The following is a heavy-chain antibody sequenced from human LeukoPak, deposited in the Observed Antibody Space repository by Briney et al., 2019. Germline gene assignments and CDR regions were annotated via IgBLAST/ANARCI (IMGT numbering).Heavy chain of an antibody. CDR1: GFIFSSYV. J-gene: IGHJ4*02. V-gene: IGHV3-21*01. D-gene: IGHD2-21*01. Sequence: PGGSLRLSCAASGFIFSSYVMSWVRQAPGKGLECVSSISSSGSYIYYADSVKGRFTISRDNAKNSLYLQMSSLRAEDTAVYYCARALNLRTRGGVFHWGQGTLVTVSS. CDR3: ARALNLRTRGGVFH. CDR2: ISSSGSYI.